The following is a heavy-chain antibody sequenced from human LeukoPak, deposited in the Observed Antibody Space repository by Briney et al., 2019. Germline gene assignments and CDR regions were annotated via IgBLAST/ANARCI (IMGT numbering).Heavy chain of an antibody. CDR3: ARDLGPRTSCYDY. CDR1: GFTFSSYS. Sequence: GGSLRLSCAASGFTFSSYSMNWVRPARGKGLDWVSSISSSGSYIYYADSVKGRFTVSRDNAKNSLYLQMNSLRGEDTAVYYCARDLGPRTSCYDYWGQGALVTVSS. V-gene: IGHV3-21*01. J-gene: IGHJ4*02. D-gene: IGHD2-2*01. CDR2: ISSSGSYI.